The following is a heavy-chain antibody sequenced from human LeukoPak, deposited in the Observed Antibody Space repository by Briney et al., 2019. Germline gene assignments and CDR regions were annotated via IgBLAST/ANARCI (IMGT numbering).Heavy chain of an antibody. D-gene: IGHD3-22*01. J-gene: IGHJ4*02. Sequence: PGGSLRLSCAASGFTFNSYGMHWVRQAPGRGLEWVALILYDGSNEYYADSVKGRFTISRDNAKNSLYLQMNSLRVEDTAVYYCASHYYDNSAYKDWGQGTLVTVSS. CDR3: ASHYYDNSAYKD. CDR1: GFTFNSYG. CDR2: ILYDGSNE. V-gene: IGHV3-30*12.